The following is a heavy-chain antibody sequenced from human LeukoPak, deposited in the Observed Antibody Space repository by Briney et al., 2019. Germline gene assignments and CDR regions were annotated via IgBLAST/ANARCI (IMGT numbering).Heavy chain of an antibody. CDR2: TSAYNGNT. J-gene: IGHJ4*02. CDR1: GYSFSSYG. D-gene: IGHD1-14*01. Sequence: GASVKVSCKASGYSFSSYGIAWVRQAPGQGLEWMGWTSAYNGNTNYAQNLQGRVTMTTDTSTSTAYMELRTLTSDDTAVYYCARGYKPPDFDYWGQGTLVTVSS. CDR3: ARGYKPPDFDY. V-gene: IGHV1-18*01.